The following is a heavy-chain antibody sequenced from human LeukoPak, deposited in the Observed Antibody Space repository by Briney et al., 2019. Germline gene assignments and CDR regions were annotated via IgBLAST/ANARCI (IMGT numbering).Heavy chain of an antibody. CDR1: VYDFTNYW. J-gene: IGHJ4*02. CDR3: ASHGPGYGAGSYYPY. CDR2: IYPGEYDT. D-gene: IGHD3-10*01. Sequence: GEPLNISCQGSVYDFTNYWNGWVRQPPGKGLEWMGIIYPGEYDTRCSTSFQGQVTIAPVNSISTDYLQWSSLKASDTARYYCASHGPGYGAGSYYPYWGQGTLVTVSS. V-gene: IGHV5-51*01.